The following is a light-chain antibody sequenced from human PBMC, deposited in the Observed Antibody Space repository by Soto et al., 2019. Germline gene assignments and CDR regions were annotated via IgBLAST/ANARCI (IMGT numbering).Light chain of an antibody. CDR3: QSYDTSLLI. Sequence: NFMLTQPHSVSESPGKTVTISCTRSSGSIASSYVQWYQLRPGSSPTTVIYEDDQRTAGVPDRFSGSVDTSSNSASLTISGLQTEDEAAYFSQSYDTSLLIFGGGTKVTVL. V-gene: IGLV6-57*01. J-gene: IGLJ2*01. CDR1: SGSIASSY. CDR2: EDD.